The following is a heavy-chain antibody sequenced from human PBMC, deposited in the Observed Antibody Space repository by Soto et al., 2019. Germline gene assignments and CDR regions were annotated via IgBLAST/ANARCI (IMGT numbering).Heavy chain of an antibody. Sequence: QVQLVESGGGVVQPGRSLRLSCAASGFTFSSYGMHWVRQAPGKGLEWVAVISYDGSNKYYADSVKGRFTISRDNSKNTLYPQRNSLRAEDTAVYYVAKDLLEWLLRQRGDFGYWGQGTLVTVSS. CDR2: ISYDGSNK. J-gene: IGHJ4*02. CDR3: AKDLLEWLLRQRGDFGY. D-gene: IGHD3-3*01. V-gene: IGHV3-30*18. CDR1: GFTFSSYG.